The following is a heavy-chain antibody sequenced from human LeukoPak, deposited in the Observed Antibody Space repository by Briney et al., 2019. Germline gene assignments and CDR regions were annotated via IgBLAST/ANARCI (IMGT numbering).Heavy chain of an antibody. CDR1: GYTLTSYG. Sequence: ASVKVSCKASGYTLTSYGISWMRQAPGQGLEWMGWISAYNGNTNYAQKLQGRVTMTTDTSTSTAYMELRSLRSDDTAVYYCARDVGYGSGSYYNPYNWFDPWGQGTLVTVSS. V-gene: IGHV1-18*01. CDR3: ARDVGYGSGSYYNPYNWFDP. J-gene: IGHJ5*02. CDR2: ISAYNGNT. D-gene: IGHD3-10*01.